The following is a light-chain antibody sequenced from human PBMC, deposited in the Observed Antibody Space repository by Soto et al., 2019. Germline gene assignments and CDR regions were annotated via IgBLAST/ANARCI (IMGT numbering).Light chain of an antibody. CDR2: EVI. CDR1: SSDY. Sequence: QSVLTQPPSASGSPGQSVTISCTGTSSDYVSWYQQHPGQAPKLLIYEVIKRPSGVPDRFSGSKSGNTASLTVSGLQAEDEADYHCTSYAGNNNLVFGGGTKLTVL. CDR3: TSYAGNNNLV. V-gene: IGLV2-8*01. J-gene: IGLJ2*01.